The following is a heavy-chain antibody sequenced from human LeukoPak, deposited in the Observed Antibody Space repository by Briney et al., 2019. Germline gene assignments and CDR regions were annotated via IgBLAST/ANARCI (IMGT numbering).Heavy chain of an antibody. CDR2: MNPNSGNT. CDR3: ARARYSSRWTLTYYYYYGMDV. Sequence: GASVKVSCKASGYTFTSYDINWVRQATGQGLEWMGWMNPNSGNTGYAQKFQGRVTMTRNTSISTAYMELSSLRSEDTAVYYCARARYSSRWTLTYYYYYGMDVWGQGTTVTVSS. J-gene: IGHJ6*02. CDR1: GYTFTSYD. D-gene: IGHD6-13*01. V-gene: IGHV1-8*01.